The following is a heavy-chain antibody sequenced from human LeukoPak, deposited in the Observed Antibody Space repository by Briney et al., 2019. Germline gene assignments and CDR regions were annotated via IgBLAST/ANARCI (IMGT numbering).Heavy chain of an antibody. CDR2: ISSSSSYI. V-gene: IGHV3-21*01. J-gene: IGHJ4*02. CDR3: ARVNSNHYHDSSGYDGY. CDR1: GFTFSSYS. Sequence: GGSLRLSCAASGFTFSSYSMNWVRQAPGKGLEWVSSISSSSSYIYYADSVKGRFTISRDNAKNSLYLQMNSLRAEDTAVYYCARVNSNHYHDSSGYDGYWGQGTLVTVSS. D-gene: IGHD3-22*01.